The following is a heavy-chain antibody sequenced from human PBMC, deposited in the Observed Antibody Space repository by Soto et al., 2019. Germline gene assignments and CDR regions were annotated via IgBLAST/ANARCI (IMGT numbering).Heavy chain of an antibody. CDR1: GFTFSTYA. CDR3: AKAEGSSDGTEYSQP. D-gene: IGHD6-13*01. V-gene: IGHV3-23*01. J-gene: IGHJ1*01. Sequence: EVQLLESGGGLVQPGGSLRLSCAASGFTFSTYAMNWVRQAPGKGLEWVSLIISSGGSTYYADSVKGRFTISRDNSKNTLYLRMNSLRADDTAVYYCAKAEGSSDGTEYSQPWGQGTLVTVSS. CDR2: IISSGGST.